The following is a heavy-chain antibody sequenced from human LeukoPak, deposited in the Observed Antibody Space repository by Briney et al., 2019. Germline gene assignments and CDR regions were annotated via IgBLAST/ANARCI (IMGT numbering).Heavy chain of an antibody. J-gene: IGHJ5*02. D-gene: IGHD1-7*01. CDR1: GGSISSYY. Sequence: SETLSLTCTVSGGSISSYYWSWIRQPPGKGLEWIGYIYYSGSTTYNPSLESRVTMSLDTSKNHFSLKLRSVTAADTAVYYRARDSGTTGEVKFDPWGQGTLVTVSS. CDR2: IYYSGST. CDR3: ARDSGTTGEVKFDP. V-gene: IGHV4-59*12.